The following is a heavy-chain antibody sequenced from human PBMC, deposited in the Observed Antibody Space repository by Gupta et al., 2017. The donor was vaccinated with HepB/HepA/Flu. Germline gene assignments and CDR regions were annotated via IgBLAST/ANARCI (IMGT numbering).Heavy chain of an antibody. D-gene: IGHD3-10*01. J-gene: IGHJ3*02. Sequence: VQLEESGGGLIQRGGSLRLSCAASGFPVSDHYMNWVRQAPGKGLEWVSIINNDGSTYYADSVKGRFIISRDNSKNTLFLQMNSLRVEDTAIYYCARAGLRWVGDGALDIWGQGTRVTGSS. CDR3: ARAGLRWVGDGALDI. V-gene: IGHV3-53*01. CDR1: GFPVSDHY. CDR2: INNDGST.